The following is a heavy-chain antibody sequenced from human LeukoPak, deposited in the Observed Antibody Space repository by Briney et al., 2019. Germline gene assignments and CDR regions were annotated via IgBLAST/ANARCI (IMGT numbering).Heavy chain of an antibody. Sequence: PETLSLTCTVSGGSISSSSYYWGWIRQPPGKGLEWIVSIYYSGSTYYNPSLKSRVTISVDTSKNQFSLKLSSVTAADTAVYYCASAYPYSSGWYDAFDIWGQGTMVTVSS. V-gene: IGHV4-39*01. J-gene: IGHJ3*02. CDR1: GGSISSSSYY. CDR3: ASAYPYSSGWYDAFDI. CDR2: IYYSGST. D-gene: IGHD6-19*01.